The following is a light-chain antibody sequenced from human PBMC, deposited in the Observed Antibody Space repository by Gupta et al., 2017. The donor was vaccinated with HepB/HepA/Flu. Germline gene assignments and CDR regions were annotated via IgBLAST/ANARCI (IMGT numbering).Light chain of an antibody. J-gene: IGKJ1*01. Sequence: EIVLTQSPATLSLSPGERATLSCRASQGVSPYLAWYQQKPGQAPRLLIYDGSKRATGVPARFSGRGPGTDFTLTISSLEPEDFAVYYWQHAPTFGQGTKVEIK. CDR1: QGVSPY. CDR2: DGS. V-gene: IGKV3D-11*01. CDR3: QHAPT.